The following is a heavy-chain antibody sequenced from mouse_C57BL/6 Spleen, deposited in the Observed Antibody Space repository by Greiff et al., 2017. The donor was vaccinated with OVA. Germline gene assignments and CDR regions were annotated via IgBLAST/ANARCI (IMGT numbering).Heavy chain of an antibody. D-gene: IGHD1-1*01. Sequence: EVQLQQSGPELVKPGASVKISCKASGYTFTDYYMNWVKQSHGKSLEWIGDINPNNGGTSYNQKFKGKATLTVDKSSSTAYMELRSLTSEDSAVYYCAIYYYGSSYEGYAMDYWGQGTSVTVSS. CDR1: GYTFTDYY. CDR3: AIYYYGSSYEGYAMDY. V-gene: IGHV1-26*01. J-gene: IGHJ4*01. CDR2: INPNNGGT.